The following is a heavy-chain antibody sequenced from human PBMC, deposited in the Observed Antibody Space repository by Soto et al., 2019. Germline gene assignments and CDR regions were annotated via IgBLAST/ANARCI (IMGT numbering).Heavy chain of an antibody. J-gene: IGHJ3*02. CDR1: GFTFSDYP. Sequence: QVQLVESGGGVVHPGRSLRLSCAASGFTFSDYPMHWVRQAPGKGLEWVAFISYDGSIKHYADSVKGRFTISRDNSKNTLYLQMNSLRAEDTAVYYCAREGPRDTPDRTAFDIWGQGTMVIVS. CDR3: AREGPRDTPDRTAFDI. D-gene: IGHD5-18*01. V-gene: IGHV3-30-3*01. CDR2: ISYDGSIK.